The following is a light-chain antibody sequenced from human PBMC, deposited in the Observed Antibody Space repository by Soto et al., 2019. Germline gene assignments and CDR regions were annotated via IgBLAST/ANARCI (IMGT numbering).Light chain of an antibody. J-gene: IGKJ4*01. Sequence: EILMTQSPATLSLSPGERATLSCRASQSVSSKLAWYQQRRGQAPRLLIYGASSRATGIPARFSGSGSGTEFTLAISSVQSEDFAVYCCQQYDSWPPLTFGGGTKVEIK. V-gene: IGKV3-15*01. CDR1: QSVSSK. CDR2: GAS. CDR3: QQYDSWPPLT.